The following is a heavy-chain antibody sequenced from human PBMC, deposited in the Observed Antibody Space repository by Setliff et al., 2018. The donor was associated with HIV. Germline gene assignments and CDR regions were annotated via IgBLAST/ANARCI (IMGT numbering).Heavy chain of an antibody. J-gene: IGHJ4*02. Sequence: SETLSLTCSVSGGSISSNDYYWGWIRQPPGKGLEWIVYINPSGFTHYNPSLESRLTISVDTSKNQFSLKLTSVTAADTAVYYCARYSPRGYTLTGPYWGQGTLVTVSS. CDR1: GGSISSNDYY. CDR2: INPSGFT. V-gene: IGHV4-39*07. CDR3: ARYSPRGYTLTGPY. D-gene: IGHD6-25*01.